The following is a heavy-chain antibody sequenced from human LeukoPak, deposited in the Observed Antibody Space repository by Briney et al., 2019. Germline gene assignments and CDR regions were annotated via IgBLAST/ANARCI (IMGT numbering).Heavy chain of an antibody. V-gene: IGHV3-30*03. J-gene: IGHJ4*02. D-gene: IGHD3-10*01. CDR2: ITYDGYYK. CDR1: GFTFTSYG. Sequence: GGSLRLSCAASGFTFTSYGMHWLRQAPGKGLEWVALITYDGYYKYYSDSVKGRFTISSDTPKNTLYLQMNSLRAEDTAVYYCARDLSPVVRASPMGYWGQGTLVTVSS. CDR3: ARDLSPVVRASPMGY.